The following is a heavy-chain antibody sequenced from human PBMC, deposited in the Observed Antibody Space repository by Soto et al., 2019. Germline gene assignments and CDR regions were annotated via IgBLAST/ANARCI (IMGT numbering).Heavy chain of an antibody. D-gene: IGHD6-19*01. Sequence: PGESLKISCQGSGYSFTSYWISWVRQMPGKGLEWIVRIDPGGSGTTYSPSFQGHVTISVDKSITTAHLQWSSLKASDTAMYFCARLTDSSGRDYWGQGTQVTVSS. J-gene: IGHJ4*02. V-gene: IGHV5-10-1*01. CDR3: ARLTDSSGRDY. CDR2: IDPGGSGT. CDR1: GYSFTSYW.